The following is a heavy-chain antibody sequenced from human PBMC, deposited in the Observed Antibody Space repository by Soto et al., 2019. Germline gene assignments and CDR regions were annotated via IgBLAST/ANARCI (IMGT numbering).Heavy chain of an antibody. J-gene: IGHJ6*02. CDR1: GYTFTGYY. CDR3: ARGRYNWNPREGMDV. V-gene: IGHV1-2*04. D-gene: IGHD1-20*01. Sequence: ASVKVSCKASGYTFTGYYMHWVRQAPGRGLEWMGWINPNSGGTNYAQKFQGWVTMTRDTSVSTAYMELSSLRSEDTAVYYCARGRYNWNPREGMDVWGQGTTVTVSS. CDR2: INPNSGGT.